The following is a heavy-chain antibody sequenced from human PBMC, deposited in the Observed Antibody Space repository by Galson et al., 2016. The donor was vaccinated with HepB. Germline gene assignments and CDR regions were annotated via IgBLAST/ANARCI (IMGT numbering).Heavy chain of an antibody. Sequence: SLRLSCAASGFTFDDYTMHWVRQAPGKGPEWVSLISWDGGSTYYADSVKGRFTISRDNSKNSLYLQMNSLRTEDTALYYCAKESDCTNGVCPLQHWGQGTLVTVSS. V-gene: IGHV3-43*01. J-gene: IGHJ1*01. D-gene: IGHD2-8*01. CDR2: ISWDGGST. CDR1: GFTFDDYT. CDR3: AKESDCTNGVCPLQH.